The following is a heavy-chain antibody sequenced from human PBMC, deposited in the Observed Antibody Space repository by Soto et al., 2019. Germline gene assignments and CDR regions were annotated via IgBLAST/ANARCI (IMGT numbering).Heavy chain of an antibody. V-gene: IGHV3-30-3*01. CDR1: GFTFSSYA. CDR2: ISYDGSNK. Sequence: PGGSLRLSCAASGFTFSSYAMHWVRQAPGKGLEWVAVISYDGSNKYYADSVKGRFTISRDNSKNTLYLQMNSLRAEDTAVYYCARGEILDYYDSSGSTELDYWGQGTLVTVSS. D-gene: IGHD3-22*01. CDR3: ARGEILDYYDSSGSTELDY. J-gene: IGHJ4*02.